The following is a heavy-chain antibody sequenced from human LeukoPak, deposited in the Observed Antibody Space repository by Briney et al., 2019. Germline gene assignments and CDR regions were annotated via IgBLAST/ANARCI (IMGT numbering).Heavy chain of an antibody. CDR1: GGSISSYY. Sequence: PSETLSLTCTVSGGSISSYYWSWIRQPPGKGLEWIGYIYTSGSTNYNPSLKSRVTISVDTSKNQFSLKLSSVTAADTAVYYCARAYYYDSSGYTYWGQGTLVTVSS. D-gene: IGHD3-22*01. CDR2: IYTSGST. V-gene: IGHV4-4*09. CDR3: ARAYYYDSSGYTY. J-gene: IGHJ4*02.